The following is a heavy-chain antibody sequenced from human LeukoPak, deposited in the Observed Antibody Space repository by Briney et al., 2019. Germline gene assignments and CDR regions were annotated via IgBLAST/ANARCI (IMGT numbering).Heavy chain of an antibody. CDR3: ASRHDILTGYFRLGY. V-gene: IGHV3-21*01. D-gene: IGHD3-9*01. Sequence: GGSLRLSCAASGFTFSSYSMNWVRQAPGKGLEWVSSISSSSSYIYYADSVKGRFTISRDNSKNTLYLQMNSLRAEDTAVYYCASRHDILTGYFRLGYWGQGTLVTVSS. CDR1: GFTFSSYS. J-gene: IGHJ4*02. CDR2: ISSSSSYI.